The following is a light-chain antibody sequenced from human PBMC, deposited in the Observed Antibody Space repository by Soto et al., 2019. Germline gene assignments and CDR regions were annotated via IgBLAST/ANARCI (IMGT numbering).Light chain of an antibody. CDR1: QSISSW. J-gene: IGKJ1*01. Sequence: DIQMTQSPSTLSASVGDRVTITCRASQSISSWLAWYQQKPGKAPKLLIYDASSLESGVPSRFSGSGSGTEFTLTISSLQTADFATYYCQQYNSYSWTFGQGTKVDIK. CDR3: QQYNSYSWT. CDR2: DAS. V-gene: IGKV1-5*01.